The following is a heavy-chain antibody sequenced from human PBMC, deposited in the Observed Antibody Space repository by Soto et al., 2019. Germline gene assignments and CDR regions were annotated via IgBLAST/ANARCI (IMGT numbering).Heavy chain of an antibody. J-gene: IGHJ6*02. V-gene: IGHV1-69*01. CDR2: IIPIFGTA. D-gene: IGHD5-18*01. Sequence: QVQLVQSGAEVKKPGSSVKVSCKASGVTFSSYAISWVRQAPGQGLEWMGGIIPIFGTANYAQKFQGRVTITADESTSTAYMELSSLRSEDTAVYYCARYKRGYSYGYPAYYGMDVWGQGTTVTVSS. CDR1: GVTFSSYA. CDR3: ARYKRGYSYGYPAYYGMDV.